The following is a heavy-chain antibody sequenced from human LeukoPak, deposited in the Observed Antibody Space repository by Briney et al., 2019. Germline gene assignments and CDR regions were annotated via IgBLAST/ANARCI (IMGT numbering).Heavy chain of an antibody. CDR1: GFTFSSYG. D-gene: IGHD5-18*01. J-gene: IGHJ5*02. Sequence: GGSLRLSCAASGFTFSSYGMHWVRQAPGKGLEWVAVIWYDGSNKYYAGSVKGRFTISRDNSKNTLYLQMNSLRAEDTAVYYCAKGGYSYQNWFDPWGQGTLVTVSS. CDR2: IWYDGSNK. CDR3: AKGGYSYQNWFDP. V-gene: IGHV3-33*06.